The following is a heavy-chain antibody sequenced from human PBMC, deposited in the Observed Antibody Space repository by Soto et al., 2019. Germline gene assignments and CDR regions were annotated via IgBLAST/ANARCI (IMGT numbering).Heavy chain of an antibody. CDR3: ARSIGSYYALD. CDR2: INAGNGNT. V-gene: IGHV1-3*01. CDR1: GYTFTSYA. D-gene: IGHD1-26*01. Sequence: QVQLVQSGAEVKKPGASVKVSCKASGYTFTSYAMHWVRQAPGQRLEWMGWINAGNGNTKYSQKFQGRVTITRDTSANTAYMELSSLRSEDTAVYYCARSIGSYYALDWGQGTLVTVSS. J-gene: IGHJ4*02.